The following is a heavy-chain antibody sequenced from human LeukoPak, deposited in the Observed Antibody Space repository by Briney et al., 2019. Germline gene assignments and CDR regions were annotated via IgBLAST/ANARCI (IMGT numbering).Heavy chain of an antibody. CDR1: AFTFDDYG. Sequence: GGSLRLSCAASAFTFDDYGMSWVRQAPGKGLEWVSGINWNGGSTGYADSVKGRFTISRDNAKNSLYMQMNSLRAEDTAVYSCARGGWTFDNWGQGTLVTVSS. J-gene: IGHJ4*02. CDR3: ARGGWTFDN. D-gene: IGHD3/OR15-3a*01. V-gene: IGHV3-20*04. CDR2: INWNGGST.